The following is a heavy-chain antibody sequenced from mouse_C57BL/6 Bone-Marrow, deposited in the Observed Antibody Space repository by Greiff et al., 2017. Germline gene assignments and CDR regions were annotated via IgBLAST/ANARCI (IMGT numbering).Heavy chain of an antibody. Sequence: EVKVVESGGGLVKPGGSLKLSCAASGFTFSSYAMSWVRQTPEKRLEWVATISAGGSYTDYPDKVKGRFTISRDNAKNNLYMQMSHLKSEDTAMYYCARYPLYYCNYDYWGQGTTLTVSS. V-gene: IGHV5-4*03. CDR2: ISAGGSYT. CDR3: ARYPLYYCNYDY. D-gene: IGHD2-1*01. CDR1: GFTFSSYA. J-gene: IGHJ2*01.